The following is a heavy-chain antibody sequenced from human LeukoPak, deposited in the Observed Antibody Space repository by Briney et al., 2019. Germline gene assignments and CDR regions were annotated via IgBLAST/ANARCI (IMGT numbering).Heavy chain of an antibody. D-gene: IGHD2-2*01. J-gene: IGHJ4*02. Sequence: GRSLRLSCAASGFTFDDYAMHWVRQAPGKGLEWVSGISWNSGSIGYADSVKGRFTISRDNAKNSLYLQMNSLRAEDTALYYCAKAPHCSSTSCYRNPLDYWGQGTLVTVSS. CDR1: GFTFDDYA. CDR3: AKAPHCSSTSCYRNPLDY. CDR2: ISWNSGSI. V-gene: IGHV3-9*01.